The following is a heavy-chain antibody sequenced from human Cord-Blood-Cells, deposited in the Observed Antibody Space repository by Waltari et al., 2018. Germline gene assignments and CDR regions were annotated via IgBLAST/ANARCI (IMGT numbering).Heavy chain of an antibody. D-gene: IGHD3-3*01. V-gene: IGHV5-51*03. CDR1: GSSFTSYW. J-gene: IGHJ3*02. CDR2: IYPGDSDT. Sequence: EVQLVQSGAEVKKPGESLKISCKGSGSSFTSYWIGWVRQMPGKGLEWMGIIYPGDSDTRYSPSFQGQVTISADKSISTAYLQWSSLKASDTAMYYCARRSYYDFWSGYRGAFDIWGQGTMVTVSS. CDR3: ARRSYYDFWSGYRGAFDI.